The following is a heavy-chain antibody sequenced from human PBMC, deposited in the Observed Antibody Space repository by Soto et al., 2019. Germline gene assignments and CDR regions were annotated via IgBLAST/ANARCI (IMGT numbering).Heavy chain of an antibody. Sequence: PVGSVRLSCAASGFTFSSYAMHWVRQAPGKGLEWVAVISYDGSTIYYADSVKGRFSISRDNSKNTLHLEMHNLRPEDTAVYYCVKVGGSSSWYRFYFDYWGQGTLVTVSS. J-gene: IGHJ4*02. CDR2: ISYDGSTI. CDR1: GFTFSSYA. CDR3: VKVGGSSSWYRFYFDY. V-gene: IGHV3-30*18. D-gene: IGHD6-13*01.